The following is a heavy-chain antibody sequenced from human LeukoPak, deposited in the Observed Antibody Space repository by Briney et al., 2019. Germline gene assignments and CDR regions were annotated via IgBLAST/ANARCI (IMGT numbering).Heavy chain of an antibody. Sequence: GGSLRLSCGASGFTFSAYPIHWVRQAPGKGLEWVAVISYDGINKYYADSVKGRFTISRDNSKNTLYLQMNSLRGDDTAMYYCARDRDRRNGYYSGMDVWGQGTTVTVSS. J-gene: IGHJ6*02. CDR2: ISYDGINK. CDR1: GFTFSAYP. D-gene: IGHD3-22*01. V-gene: IGHV3-30-3*01. CDR3: ARDRDRRNGYYSGMDV.